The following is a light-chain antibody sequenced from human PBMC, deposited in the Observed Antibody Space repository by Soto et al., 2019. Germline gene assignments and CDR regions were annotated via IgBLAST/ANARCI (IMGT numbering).Light chain of an antibody. CDR1: QSISSF. CDR3: QQSFSTPPT. Sequence: DIQMTQSPSSLSASVGDRVTITCRASQSISSFLTWYQQKAGKAPILLIYAASSLQSGVPSRFSGSGSGTDFTLTISSLQPEDFASYYCQQSFSTPPTFGQGTKVDIK. CDR2: AAS. V-gene: IGKV1-39*01. J-gene: IGKJ1*01.